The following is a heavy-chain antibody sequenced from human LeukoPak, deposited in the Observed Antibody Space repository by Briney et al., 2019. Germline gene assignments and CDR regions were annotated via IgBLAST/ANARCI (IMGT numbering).Heavy chain of an antibody. CDR2: ISGSGGST. J-gene: IGHJ4*02. CDR3: AKVGSGNDYY. D-gene: IGHD5-12*01. Sequence: GGSLRLSCAASGFTFTSYAMSWVRQAPGKGLEWVSTISGSGGSTNYADSVKGRFTISRDNSKNMLYLQMNSLRTEDTAVYYCAKVGSGNDYYWGQGTLVTVSS. V-gene: IGHV3-23*01. CDR1: GFTFTSYA.